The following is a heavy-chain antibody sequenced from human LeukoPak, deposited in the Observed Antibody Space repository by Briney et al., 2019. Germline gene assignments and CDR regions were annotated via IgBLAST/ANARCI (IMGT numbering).Heavy chain of an antibody. CDR2: INHSGST. Sequence: SETLSLTCAVYGGSFSGYYWSWIRQPPGKGLEWIGEINHSGSTNYNPSLKSRVTISVDTSKNQLSLKLSSVTAADTAVYYCARGDGSGSYYKRRPHYYYGMDVWGQGTTVTVSS. CDR1: GGSFSGYY. CDR3: ARGDGSGSYYKRRPHYYYGMDV. V-gene: IGHV4-34*01. J-gene: IGHJ6*02. D-gene: IGHD3-10*01.